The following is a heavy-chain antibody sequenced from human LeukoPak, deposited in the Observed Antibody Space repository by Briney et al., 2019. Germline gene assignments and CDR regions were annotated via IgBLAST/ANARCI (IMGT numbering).Heavy chain of an antibody. CDR2: IYYSGST. CDR1: GGSISSYY. D-gene: IGHD6-19*01. V-gene: IGHV4-59*01. J-gene: IGHJ5*02. Sequence: SETLSLTCAVSGGSISSYYWSWIRQPPGKGLEWIGYIYYSGSTNYNPSLKSRVTISVDTSKNQFSLKLSSVTAADTAVYYCAGEAGYSSGYNWFDPWGQGTLVTVSS. CDR3: AGEAGYSSGYNWFDP.